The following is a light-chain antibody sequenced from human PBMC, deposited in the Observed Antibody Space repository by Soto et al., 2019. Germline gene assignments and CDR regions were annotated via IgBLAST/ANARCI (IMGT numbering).Light chain of an antibody. CDR2: SAS. CDR3: QQYNSALWT. J-gene: IGKJ1*01. V-gene: IGKV1-27*01. Sequence: DIQMTQSPSSLSASVGDRVTITCRASQGITNYLAWYQQKPGKVPQLLIYSASALQSGVPPRFSGSGSETDFTLTISSLQPEDVATYYCQQYNSALWTFGQGTKVEIK. CDR1: QGITNY.